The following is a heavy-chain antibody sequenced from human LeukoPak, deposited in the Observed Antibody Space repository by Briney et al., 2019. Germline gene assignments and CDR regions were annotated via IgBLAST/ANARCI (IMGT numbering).Heavy chain of an antibody. J-gene: IGHJ4*02. D-gene: IGHD5-24*01. Sequence: GASVKVSCKASGGTFSSYAISWVRQAPGQGLEWMGGIIPIFGTANYAQKFQGRITITADESTSTAYMELSSLRSEGTAVYYCAREDGYHRRFDYWGQGTLVTVSS. CDR3: AREDGYHRRFDY. CDR1: GGTFSSYA. CDR2: IIPIFGTA. V-gene: IGHV1-69*01.